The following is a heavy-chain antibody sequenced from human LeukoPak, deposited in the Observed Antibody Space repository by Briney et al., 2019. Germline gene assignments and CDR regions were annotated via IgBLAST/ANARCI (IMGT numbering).Heavy chain of an antibody. Sequence: PSETLSLTCTVSGGSISSSSYYWGWIRQPPGKGLEWIGSIYYSGSTYYNPSLKSRVTISVDTSKNQFSLKLSSVTAADTAVYYCARDRTSSGWYQGKGNYFDYWGQGTLVTVSS. CDR1: GGSISSSSYY. CDR3: ARDRTSSGWYQGKGNYFDY. CDR2: IYYSGST. D-gene: IGHD6-19*01. J-gene: IGHJ4*02. V-gene: IGHV4-39*07.